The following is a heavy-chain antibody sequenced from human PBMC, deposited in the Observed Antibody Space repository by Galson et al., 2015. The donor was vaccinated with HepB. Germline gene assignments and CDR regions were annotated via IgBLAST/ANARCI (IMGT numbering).Heavy chain of an antibody. CDR1: GFSFSNYW. CDR3: ARDRCSSTSCFFDY. V-gene: IGHV3-7*03. D-gene: IGHD2-2*01. J-gene: IGHJ4*02. Sequence: SLRLSCAASGFSFSNYWMSWVRQAPGKGLEWVANIKQDGGEQYYVDSVKGRFTISRDNAKNSLYLQMNSLRAEDTAVYYCARDRCSSTSCFFDYWGQGALVTVSS. CDR2: IKQDGGEQ.